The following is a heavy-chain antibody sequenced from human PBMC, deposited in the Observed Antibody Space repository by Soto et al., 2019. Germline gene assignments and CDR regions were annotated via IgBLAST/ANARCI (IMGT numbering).Heavy chain of an antibody. CDR3: ARDFYPLAYYFDP. V-gene: IGHV1-18*04. Sequence: QVQLVQSEAEVKKPGASVKVSCEASGYTFINHGISWVRQAPGQGLEWMGWVSGSNGNTKYAQKFKGRVTMTTETSTSTADMELRNLRSDATAVYFCARDFYPLAYYFDPWGQGTLVTVSS. CDR2: VSGSNGNT. J-gene: IGHJ4*02. CDR1: GYTFINHG.